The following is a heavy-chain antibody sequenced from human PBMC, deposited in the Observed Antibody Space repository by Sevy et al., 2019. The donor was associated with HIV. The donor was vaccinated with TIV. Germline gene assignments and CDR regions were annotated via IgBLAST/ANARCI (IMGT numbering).Heavy chain of an antibody. CDR3: AGDPHEIMVSGGYYLY. Sequence: GGSLRLSCAASGFIFSYYGMHWVRQTPGKGLEWLAVIWCDGSNTIYADSVKGRFTISRDNSKNILYLQMNSLRDEDTAVYYCAGDPHEIMVSGGYYLYWGQGTRVTVSS. D-gene: IGHD1-26*01. V-gene: IGHV3-33*01. CDR1: GFIFSYYG. CDR2: IWCDGSNT. J-gene: IGHJ4*02.